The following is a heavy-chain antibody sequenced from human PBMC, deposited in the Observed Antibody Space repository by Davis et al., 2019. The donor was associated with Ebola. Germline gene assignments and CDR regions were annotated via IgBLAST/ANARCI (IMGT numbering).Heavy chain of an antibody. Sequence: SETLSLTCTVSGRSFRRYYWSWIRQLPGKGLEWIGYIYYSGITNYNPSLTSRVTISVDTSKNQFSLKLYSVTAADTAVYFCARGQPYASRQGWFDPWGQGALVTVTS. V-gene: IGHV4-59*08. CDR1: GRSFRRYY. D-gene: IGHD6-13*01. CDR2: IYYSGIT. CDR3: ARGQPYASRQGWFDP. J-gene: IGHJ5*02.